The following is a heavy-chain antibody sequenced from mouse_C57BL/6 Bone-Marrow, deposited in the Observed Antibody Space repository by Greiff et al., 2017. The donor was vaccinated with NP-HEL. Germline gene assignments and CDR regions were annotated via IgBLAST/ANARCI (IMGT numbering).Heavy chain of an antibody. CDR3: ARDRLGQAY. Sequence: EVKLVESGGGLVKPGGSLKLSCAASGFTFSSYAMSWVRQTPEKRLEWVATISDGGSYTYYPDNVKGRFTISRDNAKNNLYLQMSHLKSEDTAMYYCARDRLGQAYWGQGTLVTVSA. D-gene: IGHD4-1*01. V-gene: IGHV5-4*01. J-gene: IGHJ3*01. CDR2: ISDGGSYT. CDR1: GFTFSSYA.